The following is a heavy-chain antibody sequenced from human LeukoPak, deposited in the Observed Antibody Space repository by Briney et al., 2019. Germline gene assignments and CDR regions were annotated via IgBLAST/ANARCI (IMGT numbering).Heavy chain of an antibody. Sequence: ASVKVSCKASGYTFTSYGINWVRQAPGQGLEWMGWISAYNGNTNYAQKFQERVTITRDMSTSTAYMELSSLRSEDTAVYYCAAGLGESSGYYYVFGLSWGQGTLVTVSS. CDR2: ISAYNGNT. V-gene: IGHV1-18*01. CDR3: AAGLGESSGYYYVFGLS. CDR1: GYTFTSYG. D-gene: IGHD3-22*01. J-gene: IGHJ5*02.